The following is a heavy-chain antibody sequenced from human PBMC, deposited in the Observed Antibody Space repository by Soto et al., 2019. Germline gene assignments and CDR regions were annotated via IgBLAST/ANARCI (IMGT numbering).Heavy chain of an antibody. J-gene: IGHJ4*02. CDR1: GYTFTSYY. CDR3: ARGVTMVRGVIPHLDY. V-gene: IGHV1-46*01. Sequence: ASVKVSCKASGYTFTSYYMHWVLQAPGQGLEWMGIINPSGGSTSYAQKFQGRVTMTRDTSTSTVYMELSSLRSEDTAVYYCARGVTMVRGVIPHLDYWGQGTLVTVSS. CDR2: INPSGGST. D-gene: IGHD3-10*01.